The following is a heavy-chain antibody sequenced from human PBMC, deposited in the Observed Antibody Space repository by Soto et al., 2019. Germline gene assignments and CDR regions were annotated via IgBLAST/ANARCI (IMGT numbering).Heavy chain of an antibody. CDR3: ARGVVPAANEEYYFDY. Sequence: QVQLVQSGAEVKKPGSSVKVSCKASGDTFSSYAISWVQQAPGQGLEWMGGIIPIFGTANYAQQVQVRVTITAYESTSTAYMDLSSLRSEDTVVYYCARGVVPAANEEYYFDYWGQGTLVTVSS. V-gene: IGHV1-69*01. CDR2: IIPIFGTA. CDR1: GDTFSSYA. J-gene: IGHJ4*02. D-gene: IGHD2-2*01.